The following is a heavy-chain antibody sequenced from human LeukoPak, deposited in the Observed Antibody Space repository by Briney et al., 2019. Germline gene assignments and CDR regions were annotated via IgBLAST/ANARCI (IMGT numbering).Heavy chain of an antibody. J-gene: IGHJ3*02. CDR3: ARRFGSGLIHAFDI. Sequence: PSETLSLTCTVSGGPISSYYWSWIRQPPGKGLEWIGYIYYSGSTNYNPSLKSRVTISVDTSKNQFSLKLSSVTAADTAVYYCARRFGSGLIHAFDIWGQGTMVTVSS. D-gene: IGHD3-10*01. CDR2: IYYSGST. CDR1: GGPISSYY. V-gene: IGHV4-59*08.